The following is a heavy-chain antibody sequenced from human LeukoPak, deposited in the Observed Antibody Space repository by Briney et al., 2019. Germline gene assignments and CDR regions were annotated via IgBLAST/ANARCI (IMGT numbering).Heavy chain of an antibody. J-gene: IGHJ5*02. CDR2: ITPSGGST. Sequence: ASVKISCKASGYTFTNYYMHWVRQAPGQGLEWLGLITPSGGSTWYAQKFQGRVTMTRDMSTSTDYMELSSLRSEDTAAYYCARDNSVGDYAWWFDPWGQGTLVTVSS. CDR3: ARDNSVGDYAWWFDP. CDR1: GYTFTNYY. D-gene: IGHD1-26*01. V-gene: IGHV1-46*01.